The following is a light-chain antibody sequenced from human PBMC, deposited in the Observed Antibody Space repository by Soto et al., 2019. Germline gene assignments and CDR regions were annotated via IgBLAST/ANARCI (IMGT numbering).Light chain of an antibody. V-gene: IGLV4-69*01. Sequence: QLVLTQSPSASASLGASVKLTCTLSSGHSSYAIAWHQQRPEKGPRYLMKLNSDGSHSKGDGIPDRFSGSSSGAERYLTISSLQSEDAADYYCQTWVTGIQVFGGGTKLTVL. CDR2: LNSDGSH. CDR1: SGHSSYA. CDR3: QTWVTGIQV. J-gene: IGLJ2*01.